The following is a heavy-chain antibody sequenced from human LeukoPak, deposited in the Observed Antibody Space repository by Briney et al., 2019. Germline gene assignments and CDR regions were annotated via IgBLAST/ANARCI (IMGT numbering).Heavy chain of an antibody. V-gene: IGHV4-38-2*02. Sequence: SETLSLTCTVSGYFISSGYYWAWIRRPPGKGLEWIGSIYHSGTTYYNPSLKSRVTISVDTSKNQFSLKLNSVTAADTAVYYCARDGSGSGSPFDYWGQGTLVTVSS. CDR2: IYHSGTT. J-gene: IGHJ4*02. CDR1: GYFISSGYY. D-gene: IGHD3-22*01. CDR3: ARDGSGSGSPFDY.